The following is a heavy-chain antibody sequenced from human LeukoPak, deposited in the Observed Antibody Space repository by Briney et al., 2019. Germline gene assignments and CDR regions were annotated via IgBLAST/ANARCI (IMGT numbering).Heavy chain of an antibody. CDR2: ISGYNGNT. CDR1: GFTFSMYG. D-gene: IGHD6-13*01. CDR3: ARVIRGGVRPGGSSGGFAENYYYLDV. Sequence: ASVKVSCKTSGFTFSMYGFNWVRQAPGQGLEWVGWISGYNGNTKYAQRFQGRVTMTTETSTSTAYMELRSLRSDDTAVYFCARVIRGGVRPGGSSGGFAENYYYLDVWGKGTMVTVSS. V-gene: IGHV1-18*01. J-gene: IGHJ6*03.